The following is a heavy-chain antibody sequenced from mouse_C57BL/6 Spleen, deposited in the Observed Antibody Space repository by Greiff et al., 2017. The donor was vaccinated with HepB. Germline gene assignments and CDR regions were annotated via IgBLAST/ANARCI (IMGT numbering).Heavy chain of an antibody. V-gene: IGHV2-6-1*01. Sequence: VKLMESGPGLVAPSQSLSITCTVSGFSLTSYGVHWVRQPPGKGLEWLVVIWSDGSTTYNSALKSRLSISKDNSKSQVFLKMNSLQTDDTAMYYCARHGNYVGYAMDYWGQGTSVTVSS. D-gene: IGHD2-1*01. CDR1: GFSLTSYG. CDR2: IWSDGST. CDR3: ARHGNYVGYAMDY. J-gene: IGHJ4*01.